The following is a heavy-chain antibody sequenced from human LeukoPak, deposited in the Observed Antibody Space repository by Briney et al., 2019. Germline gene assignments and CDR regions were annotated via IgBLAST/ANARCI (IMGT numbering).Heavy chain of an antibody. CDR1: GFTFSSYA. V-gene: IGHV3-30-3*01. J-gene: IGHJ4*02. Sequence: GRSLRLSCAASGFTFSSYAMHWVRQAPGKGLEWVAVISYDGSNKYYADSVKGRFTISRDNAKNSLYLQMNSLRAEDTAVYYCASVTMVRGVKWGQGTLVTVSS. CDR2: ISYDGSNK. D-gene: IGHD3-10*01. CDR3: ASVTMVRGVK.